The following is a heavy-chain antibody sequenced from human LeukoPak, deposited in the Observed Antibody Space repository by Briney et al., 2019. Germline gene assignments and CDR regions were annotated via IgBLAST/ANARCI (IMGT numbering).Heavy chain of an antibody. CDR1: GGTFSSYA. V-gene: IGHV1-69*06. CDR3: ARDRRGDYYYYMDV. CDR2: IIPIFGTA. J-gene: IGHJ6*03. Sequence: SVKVSCKASGGTFSSYAISWVRQAPGQGLEWMGGIIPIFGTANYAQKFQGRVTITADKSTSTAYMELSSLRSEDTAVYYCARDRRGDYYYYMDVWGKGTTVTVSS.